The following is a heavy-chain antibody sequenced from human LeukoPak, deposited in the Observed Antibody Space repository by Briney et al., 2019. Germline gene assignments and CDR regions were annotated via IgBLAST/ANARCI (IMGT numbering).Heavy chain of an antibody. CDR3: ARDPRYCSSTSCYTDWYFDL. CDR2: IIPIFGTA. D-gene: IGHD2-2*02. J-gene: IGHJ2*01. Sequence: SVKVSCKASGGTFSSYAISWVRQAPGQGLEWMGGIIPIFGTANYAQKCQGRVTITTDESTSTAYMELSSLRSEDTAVYYCARDPRYCSSTSCYTDWYFDLWGRGTLVTVSS. V-gene: IGHV1-69*05. CDR1: GGTFSSYA.